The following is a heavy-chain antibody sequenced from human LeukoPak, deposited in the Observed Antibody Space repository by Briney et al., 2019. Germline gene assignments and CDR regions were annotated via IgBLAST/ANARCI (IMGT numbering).Heavy chain of an antibody. J-gene: IGHJ3*02. CDR3: ARDRDPIVVVTADAFDI. Sequence: PGGSLRLSCAASGFTFSSYSMNWVRQAPGKGLEWVSSISSSSSYIYYADSVKGRFTISRDNAKNSLYLQMNSLRAEDTAVYYCARDRDPIVVVTADAFDIWGQGIMVTVSS. CDR2: ISSSSSYI. V-gene: IGHV3-21*01. CDR1: GFTFSSYS. D-gene: IGHD2-21*02.